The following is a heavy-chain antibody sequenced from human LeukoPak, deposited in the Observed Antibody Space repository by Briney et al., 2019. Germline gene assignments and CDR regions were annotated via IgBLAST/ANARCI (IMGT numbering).Heavy chain of an antibody. D-gene: IGHD1-1*01. CDR2: ISNSGGST. CDR1: GFTFSSYA. Sequence: GGSLRLSCAASGFTFSSYAMSWVRQAPGKGLEWVSAISNSGGSTYYADSVKGRFTISRDNSKNTLSLQMNSLRAEDSAEYYCAKSLLTTATGTGRAFDIWGQGTMVTVSA. V-gene: IGHV3-23*01. CDR3: AKSLLTTATGTGRAFDI. J-gene: IGHJ3*02.